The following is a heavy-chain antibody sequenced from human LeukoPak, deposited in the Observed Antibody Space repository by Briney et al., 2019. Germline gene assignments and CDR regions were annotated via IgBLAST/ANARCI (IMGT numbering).Heavy chain of an antibody. CDR1: GFTFNNYA. CDR2: ISNTGGTT. V-gene: IGHV3-23*01. Sequence: GGSLRLSCAASGFTFNNYAMSWVRQAPGKGLEWVSAISNTGGTTYYADSVKGRFTISRDDSKNTLYLQMNSLRAEDTAVYYCAKVMVRGAGDAFDIWGQGTMVTVSS. J-gene: IGHJ3*02. CDR3: AKVMVRGAGDAFDI. D-gene: IGHD3-10*01.